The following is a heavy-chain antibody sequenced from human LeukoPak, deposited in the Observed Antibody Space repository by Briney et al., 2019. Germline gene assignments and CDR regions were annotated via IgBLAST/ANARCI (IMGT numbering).Heavy chain of an antibody. D-gene: IGHD6-13*01. CDR3: AKDRYSGLNTIDY. J-gene: IGHJ4*02. CDR2: ISYDGSYK. Sequence: GGSLRLSCAASEFXFSTYGIHWVRQDPGKGLEWAAVISYDGSYKFYAVSVKGRFTISRDNSKSTLYLQMNSLRAEDTAVYYCAKDRYSGLNTIDYWGQGTLVTVSS. V-gene: IGHV3-30*18. CDR1: EFXFSTYG.